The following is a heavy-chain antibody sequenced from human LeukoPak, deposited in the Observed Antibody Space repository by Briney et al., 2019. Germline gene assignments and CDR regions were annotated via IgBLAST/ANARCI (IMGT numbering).Heavy chain of an antibody. CDR2: INSDGSST. V-gene: IGHV3-74*01. CDR1: GFTFNNYA. J-gene: IGHJ4*02. Sequence: QPGGSLRLSCAASGFTFNNYAMSWVRQSPGKGLVWVSRINSDGSSTSYADSVKGRFTISRDNAKNTLYLQMNSLRAEDTAVYYCARENNWNDVPHFDYWGQGTLVTVSS. D-gene: IGHD1-20*01. CDR3: ARENNWNDVPHFDY.